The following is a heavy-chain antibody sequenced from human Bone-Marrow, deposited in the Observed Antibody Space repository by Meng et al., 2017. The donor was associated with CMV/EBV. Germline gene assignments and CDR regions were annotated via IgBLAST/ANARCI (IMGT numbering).Heavy chain of an antibody. CDR2: IYYSGST. Sequence: SETLSLTCAVYGGSFSGYYWSWIRQPPGKGLEWIGYIYYSGSTYYNPSLKSRVTISVDTSKNQFSLKLSSVTAADTAVYYCAREKYSNYYYYGMDVWGQGTTVTVSS. V-gene: IGHV4-30-4*08. CDR3: AREKYSNYYYYGMDV. J-gene: IGHJ6*02. D-gene: IGHD4-11*01. CDR1: GGSFSGYY.